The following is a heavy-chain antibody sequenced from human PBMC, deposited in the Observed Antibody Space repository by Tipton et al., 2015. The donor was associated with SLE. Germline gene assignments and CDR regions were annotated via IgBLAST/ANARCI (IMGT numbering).Heavy chain of an antibody. J-gene: IGHJ4*02. CDR1: GGSISSSSYY. CDR3: ARRGGSGSYPFDY. Sequence: TLSLTCTVSGGSISSSSYYWGWIRQPPGKGLEWIGSIYYSGSTYYNPSLKSRVTISVDTSKNQFSLKLSSVTAADTAVYYCARRGGSGSYPFDYWGQGTLVTVSS. CDR2: IYYSGST. D-gene: IGHD3-10*01. V-gene: IGHV4-39*07.